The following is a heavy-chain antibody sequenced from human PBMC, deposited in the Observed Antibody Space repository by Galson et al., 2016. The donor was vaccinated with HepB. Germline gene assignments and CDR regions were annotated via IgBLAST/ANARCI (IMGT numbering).Heavy chain of an antibody. CDR3: ARDRCTTSTCYDNWFDP. V-gene: IGHV3-7*01. D-gene: IGHD2/OR15-2a*01. CDR1: RFTFNDYW. CDR2: IKQDGSVT. J-gene: IGHJ5*02. Sequence: SLRLSCAASRFTFNDYWMTWVRQAPGKGLEWVANIKQDGSVTYYQASVLGRFIISRDNAKNSLFLHMYSLRAEDTAVYFCARDRCTTSTCYDNWFDPWGQGTLVTVS.